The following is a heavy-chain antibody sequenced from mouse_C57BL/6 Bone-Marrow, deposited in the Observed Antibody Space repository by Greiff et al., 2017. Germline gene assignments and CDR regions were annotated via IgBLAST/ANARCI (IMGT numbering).Heavy chain of an antibody. CDR1: GYTFTSYW. D-gene: IGHD2-1*01. J-gene: IGHJ2*01. CDR2: IYPGSGST. Sequence: QVQLQQPGAELVKPGALVKMSCKASGYTFTSYWITWVKQRPGQGLEWIGDIYPGSGSTNYNEKFKSKATLTVDTSSSTAYMQLSSLTSEDSAVYYCARDYYGNFYFDYWGQGTTLTVSS. V-gene: IGHV1-55*01. CDR3: ARDYYGNFYFDY.